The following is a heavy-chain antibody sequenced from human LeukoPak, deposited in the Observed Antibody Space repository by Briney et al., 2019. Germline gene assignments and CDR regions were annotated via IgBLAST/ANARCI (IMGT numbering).Heavy chain of an antibody. Sequence: GGSLRLSCAASGFTFSIYGMHWVRQAPGKGLEWVAFIRYDGTNKYYPDSVKGRFTISRDNSKNTLYLQMNSLRAEDTAVYYCAKEYDSSGWLSNSRFDPWGQGTLVTVSS. CDR2: IRYDGTNK. J-gene: IGHJ5*02. D-gene: IGHD6-19*01. CDR1: GFTFSIYG. V-gene: IGHV3-30*02. CDR3: AKEYDSSGWLSNSRFDP.